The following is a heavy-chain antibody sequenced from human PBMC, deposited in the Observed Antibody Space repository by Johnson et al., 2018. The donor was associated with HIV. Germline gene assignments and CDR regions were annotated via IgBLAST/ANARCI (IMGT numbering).Heavy chain of an antibody. CDR1: GFTFSSYG. J-gene: IGHJ3*02. V-gene: IGHV3-30*02. Sequence: QVQLVESGGGVVQPGGSLRLSCAASGFTFSSYGMHWVRQAPGKGLEWVAFIRYDGSNKYYADSVKGRFTISRANSKNTLYLQMNSLKTEDTAVYYCTTDLVPAAKEPVVVGGAFDIWGQGTMVTVSS. CDR2: IRYDGSNK. D-gene: IGHD2-2*01. CDR3: TTDLVPAAKEPVVVGGAFDI.